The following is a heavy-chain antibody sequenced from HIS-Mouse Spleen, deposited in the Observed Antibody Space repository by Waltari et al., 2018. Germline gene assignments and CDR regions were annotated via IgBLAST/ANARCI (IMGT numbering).Heavy chain of an antibody. D-gene: IGHD6-19*01. CDR3: ARIAEGYSSGWYAFDY. J-gene: IGHJ4*02. CDR1: WFSLRTSGMC. V-gene: IGHV2-70*15. Sequence: QVTLRESGPALVTPTQTLTLTCTFSWFSLRTSGMCVSWFRQHPGKALEWLARIDWDDDKYYSTSLKTRLTISKYTSKNQVVLTMTNMDPVDTATYYCARIAEGYSSGWYAFDYWGQGTLVTVSS. CDR2: IDWDDDK.